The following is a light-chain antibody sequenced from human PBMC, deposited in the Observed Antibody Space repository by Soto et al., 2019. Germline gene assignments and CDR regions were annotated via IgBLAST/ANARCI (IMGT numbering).Light chain of an antibody. Sequence: EIVLTQSPGTLSLSPGERATLACRASQSISSSYLTWYQHKPGQAPRLLIYGASSRATGIPDRFSGSGSGTDFILTISRLEPEDFAVYYCQQYGSSYYPFGQGTQLEIK. V-gene: IGKV3-20*01. CDR3: QQYGSSYYP. J-gene: IGKJ2*01. CDR2: GAS. CDR1: QSISSSY.